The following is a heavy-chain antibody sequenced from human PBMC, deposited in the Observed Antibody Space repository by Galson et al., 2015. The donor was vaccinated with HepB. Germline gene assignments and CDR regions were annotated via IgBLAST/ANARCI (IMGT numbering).Heavy chain of an antibody. CDR1: GGSISSGDYY. J-gene: IGHJ4*02. CDR3: ASSPALYGSGSYYNSN. Sequence: TLSLTCTVSGGSISSGDYYWSWIRQPPGKGLEWIGYIYYSGSTYYNPSLKSRVTISVDTSKNQFSLKLSSVTAADTAVYYCASSPALYGSGSYYNSNWGQGTLVTVSS. CDR2: IYYSGST. D-gene: IGHD3-10*01. V-gene: IGHV4-30-4*01.